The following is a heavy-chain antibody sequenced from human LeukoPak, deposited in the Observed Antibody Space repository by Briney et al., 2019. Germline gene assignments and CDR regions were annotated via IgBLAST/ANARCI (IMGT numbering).Heavy chain of an antibody. Sequence: GGSLRLSCVASGFTFDDYAMHWVRQAPGKGLEWVCLINWDGTNTLCAGSAKGRFTISRDNNKSSLFLQMNSLKPEDTALYYCAKGDSGHDGIFHPPGAFDSWGQGTLVTVSS. CDR2: INWDGTNT. J-gene: IGHJ4*02. CDR3: AKGDSGHDGIFHPPGAFDS. D-gene: IGHD3-22*01. CDR1: GFTFDDYA. V-gene: IGHV3-43D*03.